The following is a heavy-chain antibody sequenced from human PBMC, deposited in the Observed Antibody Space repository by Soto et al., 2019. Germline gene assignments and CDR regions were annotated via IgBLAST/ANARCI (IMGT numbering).Heavy chain of an antibody. CDR1: GFTFRNYG. J-gene: IGHJ4*02. CDR2: ISSTGGNT. CDR3: AKLDFDY. Sequence: EVPLLESGGGLVQPGGSLRLSCAASGFTFRNYGMSWVRQAPGKGLEWVSAISSTGGNTYYADSVKGRFTISRDNSKNTLYLQMNSLRAEDTAVYYCAKLDFDYWGQGTLVTVSS. V-gene: IGHV3-23*01.